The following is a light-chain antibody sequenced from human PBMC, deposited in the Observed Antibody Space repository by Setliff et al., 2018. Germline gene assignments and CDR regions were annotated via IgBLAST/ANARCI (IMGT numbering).Light chain of an antibody. CDR3: QSYVPTNSVV. J-gene: IGLJ2*01. Sequence: NFMLSQPHSVSESPGRTVTISCTRSXXXXXSDXXXXXXXXXXXXXXXXIYXXXXRPPGVPDRFSGSIDISSNSASLTISGLQTEDEADYYCQSYVPTNSVVFGGGTKVTV. CDR2: XXX. CDR1: XXXXXSDX. V-gene: IGLV6-57*01.